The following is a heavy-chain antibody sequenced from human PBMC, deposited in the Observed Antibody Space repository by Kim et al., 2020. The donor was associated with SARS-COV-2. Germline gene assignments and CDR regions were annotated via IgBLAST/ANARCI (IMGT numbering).Heavy chain of an antibody. CDR2: IYYSGST. CDR1: GGPISSYY. CDR3: ARAPGVTIFGVVSSFDI. J-gene: IGHJ3*02. V-gene: IGHV4-59*01. Sequence: SETLSLTCTVSGGPISSYYWSWIRQPPGKGLEWIGYIYYSGSTNYNPSLKSRVTISVDTSKNQFSLKLSSVTAADTAVYYCARAPGVTIFGVVSSFDIWGQGTMVTVSS. D-gene: IGHD3-3*01.